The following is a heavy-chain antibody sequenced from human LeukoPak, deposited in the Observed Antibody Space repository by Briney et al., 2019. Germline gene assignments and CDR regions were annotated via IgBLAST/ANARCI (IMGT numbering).Heavy chain of an antibody. D-gene: IGHD4-17*01. CDR1: GGSISSGTYY. CDR2: IYSSGST. Sequence: SETLSLTCTVSGGSISSGTYYWRWIRQPAGTGLEWIGRIYSSGSTSYNPSLESRVTISVDTSKNQFSLKLSSVTAADTAVYYCAIHDYGDRDAFDIWRQGTMVTVSS. V-gene: IGHV4-61*02. J-gene: IGHJ3*02. CDR3: AIHDYGDRDAFDI.